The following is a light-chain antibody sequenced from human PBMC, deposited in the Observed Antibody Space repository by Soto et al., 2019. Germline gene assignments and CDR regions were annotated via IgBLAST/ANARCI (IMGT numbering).Light chain of an antibody. Sequence: DIQLTQSPSTLSASVGDRVTITCRASQSISSWLAWYQQKPGKAPKLLIYKASSLESGVPSGFSGSGSGTEFTLTISSLQPDDFATYYCQQYYRSSITFGQGTRLEIK. CDR3: QQYYRSSIT. CDR2: KAS. V-gene: IGKV1-5*03. CDR1: QSISSW. J-gene: IGKJ5*01.